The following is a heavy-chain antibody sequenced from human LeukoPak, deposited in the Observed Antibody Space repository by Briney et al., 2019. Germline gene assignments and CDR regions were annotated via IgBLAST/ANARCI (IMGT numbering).Heavy chain of an antibody. D-gene: IGHD1-14*01. CDR2: IYYSGST. V-gene: IGHV4-39*07. CDR1: GGSISSSSYY. Sequence: SETPSLTCTVSGGSISSSSYYWGWIRQPPGKGLEWIGSIYYSGSTYYNPSLKSRVTISVDTSKNQFSLKLSSVTAADTAVYYCARGGDNPFDYWGQGTLVTVSS. J-gene: IGHJ4*02. CDR3: ARGGDNPFDY.